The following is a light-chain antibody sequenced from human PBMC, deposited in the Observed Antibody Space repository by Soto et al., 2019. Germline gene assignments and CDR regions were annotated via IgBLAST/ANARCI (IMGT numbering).Light chain of an antibody. CDR2: AAS. CDR3: QQSYSAPIT. V-gene: IGKV1-39*01. J-gene: IGKJ5*01. Sequence: DIRMTQSPSSLSASVGDRVITTFRASQSISNYLNWYQQKPGKAPKLLIFAASSLQSGVPSRFSGSGSGTNFTLTISSLQPEDFAAYYCQQSYSAPITFGQGTRLEIK. CDR1: QSISNY.